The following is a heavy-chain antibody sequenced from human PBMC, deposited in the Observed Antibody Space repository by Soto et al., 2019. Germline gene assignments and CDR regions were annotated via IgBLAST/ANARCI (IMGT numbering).Heavy chain of an antibody. CDR1: GFTFSSYA. CDR3: AKVYSPFTMVRGVIITTYFDY. D-gene: IGHD3-10*01. Sequence: LRLSCAASGFTFSSYAMSWVRQAPGKGLEWVSAISGSGSSTYYADSVKGRFTISRDNSKNTLYLQMNSLRAEDTAVYYCAKVYSPFTMVRGVIITTYFDYWGQGTLVTVSS. CDR2: ISGSGSST. J-gene: IGHJ4*02. V-gene: IGHV3-23*01.